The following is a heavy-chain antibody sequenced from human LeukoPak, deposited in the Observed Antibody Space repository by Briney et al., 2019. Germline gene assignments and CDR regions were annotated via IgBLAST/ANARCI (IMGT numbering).Heavy chain of an antibody. V-gene: IGHV3-48*03. Sequence: GGSLRLACAASGFTVSSYEMNWVRQGPGKGLEWVSYISSSGSTIYYADSVKGRFTISRDNAKNSLYLQMNRLRAEDTAVYYCARTGRIAAAEKLDWFDPWGQGTLVTVSS. D-gene: IGHD6-13*01. CDR2: ISSSGSTI. CDR1: GFTVSSYE. CDR3: ARTGRIAAAEKLDWFDP. J-gene: IGHJ5*02.